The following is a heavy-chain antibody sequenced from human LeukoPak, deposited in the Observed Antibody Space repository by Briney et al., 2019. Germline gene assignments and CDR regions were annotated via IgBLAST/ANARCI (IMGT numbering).Heavy chain of an antibody. CDR3: ARHVYGEGMVV. J-gene: IGHJ6*04. CDR2: IHSSEGT. CDR1: GDSLNGYY. Sequence: PSETLSLTCTVSGDSLNGYYWGWIRQPPGKGLECIGYIHSSEGTAHNASLKSRLTISLDTSKNQFSLTLSSVTAADTAVYYCARHVYGEGMVVWGKGTTVTVSS. D-gene: IGHD4-17*01. V-gene: IGHV4-59*08.